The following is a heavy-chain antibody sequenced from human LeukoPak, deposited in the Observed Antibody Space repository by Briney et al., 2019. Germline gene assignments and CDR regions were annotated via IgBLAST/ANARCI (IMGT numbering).Heavy chain of an antibody. CDR3: ARSIAVAGQYGEPAYYYYGMDV. CDR1: GGTFSSYA. V-gene: IGHV1-69*05. Sequence: GASVKVSCKASGGTFSSYAISWVRQAPGQGLEWMGGIIPIFGSANYAQKFQGRVTITTDESTSTAYMELSSLRSEDTAVFYCARSIAVAGQYGEPAYYYYGMDVWGQGTTVTVSS. J-gene: IGHJ6*02. CDR2: IIPIFGSA. D-gene: IGHD6-19*01.